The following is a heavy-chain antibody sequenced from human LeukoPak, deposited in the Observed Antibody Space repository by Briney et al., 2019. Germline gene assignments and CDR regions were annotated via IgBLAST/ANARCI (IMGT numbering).Heavy chain of an antibody. J-gene: IGHJ4*02. V-gene: IGHV4-4*02. CDR2: IYHSGST. D-gene: IGHD6-19*01. CDR1: GGSISSSNW. CDR3: ASIAVAGTVDY. Sequence: SETLSLTCAVSGGSISSSNWWSWVRQPPGKGLEWIGEIYHSGSTNYNPSLKSRVTISVDTSKNQFSLKLSSVTAADTAVYYCASIAVAGTVDYWGQGTLVTVSS.